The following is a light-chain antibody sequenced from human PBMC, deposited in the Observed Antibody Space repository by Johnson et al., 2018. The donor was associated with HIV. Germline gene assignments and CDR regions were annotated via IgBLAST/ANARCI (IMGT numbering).Light chain of an antibody. J-gene: IGLJ1*01. V-gene: IGLV1-51*01. Sequence: HSVLTQPPSVSAAPGQKVTISCSGSSSNIGSNYVSWYQQLPGTAPKLLIYDNNKRPSGIPDRFSGSKSGTSATLGITGLQTGDEADYYCGTWDSSLTAGVFGTGTKVTGL. CDR3: GTWDSSLTAGV. CDR2: DNN. CDR1: SSNIGSNY.